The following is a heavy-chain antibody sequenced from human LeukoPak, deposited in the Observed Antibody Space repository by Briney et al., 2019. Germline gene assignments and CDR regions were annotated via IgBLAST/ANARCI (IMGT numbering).Heavy chain of an antibody. D-gene: IGHD5-18*01. J-gene: IGHJ4*02. Sequence: GGTLRLSCAASGFTFSSHWMSWVRQAPGKGLEWVANVKKDGSEKYYVDAVKGRFTISRDNAKTSLYLQMNSLRAEDTAVYYCARDLSGIAGYTYGRGIDYWGQGTLVTVSS. CDR2: VKKDGSEK. CDR3: ARDLSGIAGYTYGRGIDY. V-gene: IGHV3-7*01. CDR1: GFTFSSHW.